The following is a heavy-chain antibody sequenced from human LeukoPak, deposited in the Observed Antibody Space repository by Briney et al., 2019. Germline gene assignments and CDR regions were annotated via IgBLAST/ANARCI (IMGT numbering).Heavy chain of an antibody. CDR1: GGSISSYY. D-gene: IGHD6-19*01. Sequence: SETLSLTCTVSGGSISSYYWSWIRQPPGKGLEWIGYIYNSGSTNYNPPLKSRVTISIDTSKNQFSLKLSSVTAADTAVYYCGAESERWLVRSWGQGTLVTVSS. CDR3: GAESERWLVRS. J-gene: IGHJ4*02. V-gene: IGHV4-59*01. CDR2: IYNSGST.